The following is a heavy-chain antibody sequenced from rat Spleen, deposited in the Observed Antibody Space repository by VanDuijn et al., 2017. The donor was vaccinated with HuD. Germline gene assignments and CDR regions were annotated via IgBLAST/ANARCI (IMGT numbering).Heavy chain of an antibody. J-gene: IGHJ3*01. CDR3: TIHPRY. CDR2: IWGDEST. V-gene: IGHV2-47*01. D-gene: IGHD3-1*01. Sequence: QVQLKESGPGLVQPSQTLSLTCTVSGLSLTSNSVSWIRQPPGRGLEWMGGIWGDESTDYNSALISRLSISRDTSKNQVFLEMNSLQTDDTGTYYCTIHPRYWGQGTLVTVSS. CDR1: GLSLTSNS.